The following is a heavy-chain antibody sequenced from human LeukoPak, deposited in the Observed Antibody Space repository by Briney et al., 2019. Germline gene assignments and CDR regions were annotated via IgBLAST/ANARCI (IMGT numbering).Heavy chain of an antibody. CDR2: INHSGST. Sequence: SETLSLTCAVYGGSFSGYYWSWIRQPPGKGLEWIGEINHSGSTNYNPSLKSRVTISVDTSKNQFSLKLSSVTAADTAVYYCVPRGDIEHSYGYGKWFDPWGQGTRVTVSS. CDR1: GGSFSGYY. J-gene: IGHJ5*02. V-gene: IGHV4-34*01. CDR3: VPRGDIEHSYGYGKWFDP. D-gene: IGHD5-18*01.